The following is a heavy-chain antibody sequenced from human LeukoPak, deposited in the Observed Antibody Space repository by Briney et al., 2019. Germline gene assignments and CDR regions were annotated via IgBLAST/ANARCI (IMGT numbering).Heavy chain of an antibody. CDR2: IYYSGST. CDR1: GGSISSGGYY. Sequence: PSQTLFLTCTVSGGSISSGGYYWSWIRQHPGKGLEWIGYIYYSGSTYYNPSLKSRVTISVDTSKNQFSLKLSSVTAADTAVYYCARSIRYYYDSSGSAYFDLWGRGTLVTVSS. V-gene: IGHV4-31*03. J-gene: IGHJ2*01. D-gene: IGHD3-22*01. CDR3: ARSIRYYYDSSGSAYFDL.